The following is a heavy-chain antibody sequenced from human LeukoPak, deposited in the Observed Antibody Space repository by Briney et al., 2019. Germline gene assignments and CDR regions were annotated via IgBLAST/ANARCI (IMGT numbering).Heavy chain of an antibody. J-gene: IGHJ4*02. Sequence: ASVKVSCKISGFGLSILSIHWMRQAPGKGLEWVGGVRPETGEPIFAQKFRGRVTITEDTFTDTGYLELRGLTSEDTTVYYCSTDSGRSYFYFDFWGQGTLVTVSS. CDR1: GFGLSILS. D-gene: IGHD3-10*01. V-gene: IGHV1-24*01. CDR2: VRPETGEP. CDR3: STDSGRSYFYFDF.